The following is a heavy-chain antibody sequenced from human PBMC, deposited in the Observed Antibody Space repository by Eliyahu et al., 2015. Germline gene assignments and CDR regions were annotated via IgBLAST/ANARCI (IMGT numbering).Heavy chain of an antibody. CDR1: GFPYSGYP. J-gene: IGHJ4*02. CDR2: ILSNGDIT. V-gene: IGHV3-64*07. CDR3: ARDKDGGWAFDY. Sequence: EVQLAESGGGLVQPGGSLXLSCTASGFPYSGYPRPWVRQXPGKGLEYVASILSNGDITVHADSVKGRFIISRDNSKNTLYLQMGSLRPDDMAVYYCARDKDGGWAFDYWGQGSLVIVSS. D-gene: IGHD6-19*01.